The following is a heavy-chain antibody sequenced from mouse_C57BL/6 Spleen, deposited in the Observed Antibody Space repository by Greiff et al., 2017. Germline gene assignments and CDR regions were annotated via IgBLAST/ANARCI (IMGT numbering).Heavy chain of an antibody. D-gene: IGHD2-3*01. CDR3: ARIYDGYLAWFAY. Sequence: EVQVVESGGGLVKPGGSLKLSCAASGFTFSDYGMHWVRQAPEKGLEWVAYISSGSSTIYYADTVKGRFTISRDNAKNTLFLQMTSLRSEDTAMYYCARIYDGYLAWFAYWGQGTLVTVSA. CDR1: GFTFSDYG. J-gene: IGHJ3*01. V-gene: IGHV5-17*01. CDR2: ISSGSSTI.